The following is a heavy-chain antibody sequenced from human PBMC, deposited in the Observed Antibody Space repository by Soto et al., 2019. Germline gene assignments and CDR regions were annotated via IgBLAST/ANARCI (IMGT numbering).Heavy chain of an antibody. CDR2: IYYSGST. J-gene: IGHJ4*02. CDR3: AREYYYGSGGIDY. CDR1: GGSISSGDYY. V-gene: IGHV4-30-4*01. Sequence: SETLSLTCTVSGGSISSGDYYWSWIRQPPGKGLEWIGYIYYSGSTYYNPSLKSRVTISVDTSKNQFSLKLSSVTAADTAVYYCAREYYYGSGGIDYWGQGTLVTVSS. D-gene: IGHD3-10*01.